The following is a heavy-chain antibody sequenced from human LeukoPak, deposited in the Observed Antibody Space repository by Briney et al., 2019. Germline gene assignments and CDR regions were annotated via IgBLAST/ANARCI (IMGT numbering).Heavy chain of an antibody. Sequence: AGSLSLSCAASGFTFSSYYMSWVRQPPGKGLEWVAAISGSGGTTYYPDSVKGRSTISEDNNKNPLYLQVNTLRAEDTAVYYCAKEDQGIALDYWGQGTLVTVSS. D-gene: IGHD6-13*01. V-gene: IGHV3-23*01. CDR2: ISGSGGTT. J-gene: IGHJ4*02. CDR1: GFTFSSYY. CDR3: AKEDQGIALDY.